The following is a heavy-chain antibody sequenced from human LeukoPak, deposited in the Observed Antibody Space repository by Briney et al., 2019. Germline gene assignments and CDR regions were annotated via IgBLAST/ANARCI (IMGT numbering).Heavy chain of an antibody. J-gene: IGHJ4*02. CDR2: ISSSSSYI. V-gene: IGHV3-21*01. Sequence: GGSLRLSCAASGFTFSSYSMNWVRQAPGEGLEWVSSISSSSSYIYYADSVKGRFTISRDNAKNSLYLQMNSLRAEDTAVYYCAREEAYYYDSSGYYYPPFDYWGQGTLVTVSS. D-gene: IGHD3-22*01. CDR3: AREEAYYYDSSGYYYPPFDY. CDR1: GFTFSSYS.